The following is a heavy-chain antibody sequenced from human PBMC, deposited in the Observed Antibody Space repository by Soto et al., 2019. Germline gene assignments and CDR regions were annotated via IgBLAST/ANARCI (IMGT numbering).Heavy chain of an antibody. CDR2: IGTAGDT. CDR1: GFTFSSYA. CDR3: ARGGIYSSSWYIRDPNWFDP. V-gene: IGHV3-13*04. Sequence: PGGSLRLSCAASGFTFSSYAMHWVRQATGKGLEWVSAIGTAGDTYYPGSVKGRFTISRENAKNSLYLQMNSLRAGDAAVYYCARGGIYSSSWYIRDPNWFDPWGQGTLVTVSS. J-gene: IGHJ5*02. D-gene: IGHD6-13*01.